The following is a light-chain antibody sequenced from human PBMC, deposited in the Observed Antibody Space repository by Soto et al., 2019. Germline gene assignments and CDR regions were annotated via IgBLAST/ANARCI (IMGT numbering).Light chain of an antibody. CDR2: EDN. V-gene: IGLV2-23*01. J-gene: IGLJ3*02. Sequence: QSVLTQPASVSGSPGQSITFPGLEPTSDVGSYNLVSWYQQHPGKAPKLMIYEDNKRPSGVSNRFSGSKSGNTASLTISGLQAEDEAHYYCCSYAPISTVVFGGGTKLTVL. CDR3: CSYAPISTVV. CDR1: TSDVGSYNL.